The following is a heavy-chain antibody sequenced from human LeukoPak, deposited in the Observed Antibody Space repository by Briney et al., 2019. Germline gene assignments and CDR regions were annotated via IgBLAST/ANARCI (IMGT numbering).Heavy chain of an antibody. Sequence: SETLSLTCAVYGGSFTKHQWSWIRQPPGKGLEWIGAINDGGSTNYNPSLKSRVTIPIDTSKKHFFLKLNSVTAADTAVYYCATGYGDFRVEGRYFYSWGQGTLVTVSS. CDR2: INDGGST. V-gene: IGHV4-34*01. CDR3: ATGYGDFRVEGRYFYS. J-gene: IGHJ4*02. D-gene: IGHD4-17*01. CDR1: GGSFTKHQ.